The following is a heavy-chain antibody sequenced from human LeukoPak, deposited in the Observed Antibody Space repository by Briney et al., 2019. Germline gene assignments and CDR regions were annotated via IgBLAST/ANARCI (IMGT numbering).Heavy chain of an antibody. J-gene: IGHJ3*02. CDR3: ARSLLWTPHAFDI. D-gene: IGHD3-10*01. Sequence: SETLSLTCTVSGDSITNKNYYWGWIRRPPGKGLEWIGYIYYSGSTNYNPSLKSRVTISVDTSKNQFSLKLSSVTAADTAVYYCARSLLWTPHAFDIWGQGTMVTVSS. CDR1: GDSITNKNYY. V-gene: IGHV4-61*05. CDR2: IYYSGST.